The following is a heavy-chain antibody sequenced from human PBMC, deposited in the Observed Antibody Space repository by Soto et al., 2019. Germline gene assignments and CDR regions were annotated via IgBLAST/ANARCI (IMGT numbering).Heavy chain of an antibody. V-gene: IGHV3-30*18. Sequence: PGGSLRLSCAASGFTFSSYGMHWVRQAPGKGLEWVAVISYDGSNKYYADSVKGRFTISRDNSKNTLYLQMNSLRAEDTAVYYCAKDLLIRGVLFIPDYWGQGTLVTVSS. D-gene: IGHD3-10*01. J-gene: IGHJ4*02. CDR1: GFTFSSYG. CDR2: ISYDGSNK. CDR3: AKDLLIRGVLFIPDY.